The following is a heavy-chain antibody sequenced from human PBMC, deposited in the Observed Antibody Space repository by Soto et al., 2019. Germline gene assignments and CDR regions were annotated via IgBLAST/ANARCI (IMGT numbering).Heavy chain of an antibody. Sequence: VGSLRHSCAASGFTVSSNYMSWVRQAPGKGLEWVSVIYSGGSTYYADSVKGRFTISRDNSKNTLYLQMNSLRAEDTAVYYCARGPAIDYGMDVWGQGTTVTVSS. CDR1: GFTVSSNY. V-gene: IGHV3-53*01. CDR2: IYSGGST. D-gene: IGHD3-22*01. CDR3: ARGPAIDYGMDV. J-gene: IGHJ6*02.